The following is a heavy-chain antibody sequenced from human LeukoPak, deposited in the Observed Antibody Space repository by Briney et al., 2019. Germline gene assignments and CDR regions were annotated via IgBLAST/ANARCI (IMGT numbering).Heavy chain of an antibody. J-gene: IGHJ1*01. CDR2: ISYDGSNK. V-gene: IGHV3-30*03. Sequence: PGGSLRLSCAASGFTFGSYGMHWVRQAPGKGLEWVAVISYDGSNKYYADSVKGRFTISRDNSKNTLYLQMNSLRAEDTAVYYCARAPTSLGFQHWGQGTLVTVSS. CDR1: GFTFGSYG. CDR3: ARAPTSLGFQH. D-gene: IGHD3-3*01.